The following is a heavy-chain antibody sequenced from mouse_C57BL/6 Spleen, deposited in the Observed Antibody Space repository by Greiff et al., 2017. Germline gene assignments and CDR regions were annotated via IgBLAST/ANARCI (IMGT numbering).Heavy chain of an antibody. CDR2: IHPNSGST. CDR1: GHTFTSYW. V-gene: IGHV1-64*01. CDR3: TSIYWDYFDY. D-gene: IGHD1-1*01. J-gene: IGHJ2*01. Sequence: QVQLQQPGAELVKPGASVKLSCKASGHTFTSYWMHWVKQRPGQGLEWIGMIHPNSGSTNYNEKFKSKATLTVDKSSSTAYMQLSSLTSEDSAVYYCTSIYWDYFDYWGQGTTLTVAS.